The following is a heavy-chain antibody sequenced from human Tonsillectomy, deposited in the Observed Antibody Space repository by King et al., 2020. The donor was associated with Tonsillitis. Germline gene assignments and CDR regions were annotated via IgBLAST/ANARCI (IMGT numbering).Heavy chain of an antibody. V-gene: IGHV4-59*01. CDR3: ARGDCSSTSCYSNSLDY. CDR1: GGSISSYY. Sequence: VQLQESGSGLVKPSETLSLTCTVSGGSISSYYWSWIRHPPGKGLEWIGYIYYSWSTNYNPPLKSRGTISVDTSKYQFSLKLGSVTAADTAVYYCARGDCSSTSCYSNSLDYWGQGTLVTVSS. J-gene: IGHJ4*02. D-gene: IGHD2-2*02. CDR2: IYYSWST.